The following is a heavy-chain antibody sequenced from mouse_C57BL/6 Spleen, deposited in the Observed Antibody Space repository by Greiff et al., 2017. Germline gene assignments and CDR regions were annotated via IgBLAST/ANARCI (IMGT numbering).Heavy chain of an antibody. Sequence: VQLQQSGAELVKPGASVKMSCKASGYTFTSYWITWVKQRPGQGLEWIGDIYPGSGSTNYNEKFKSKATLTVDTSSSTAYMQLSSLTSEDSAVYYCARKTSNDYAMDYWGQGTSVTVSS. D-gene: IGHD2-5*01. CDR2: IYPGSGST. V-gene: IGHV1-55*01. CDR1: GYTFTSYW. J-gene: IGHJ4*01. CDR3: ARKTSNDYAMDY.